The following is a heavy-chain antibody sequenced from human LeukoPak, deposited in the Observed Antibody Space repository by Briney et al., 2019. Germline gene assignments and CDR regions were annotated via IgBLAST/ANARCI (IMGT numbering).Heavy chain of an antibody. V-gene: IGHV3-53*01. CDR2: IYSGGST. CDR3: ARGVRGVINNNWFDP. Sequence: GGSLRLSCAASGFTVSSNYMSWVRQAPGKGLEWVSVIYSGGSTYYADSVKGRFTISRDNSKNALYLQMNSLRAEDTAVYYCARGVRGVINNNWFDPWGQGTLVTVSS. CDR1: GFTVSSNY. D-gene: IGHD3-10*01. J-gene: IGHJ5*02.